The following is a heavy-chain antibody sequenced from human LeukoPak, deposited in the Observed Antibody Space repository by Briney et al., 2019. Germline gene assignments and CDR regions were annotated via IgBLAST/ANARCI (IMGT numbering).Heavy chain of an antibody. D-gene: IGHD5-24*01. V-gene: IGHV3-53*01. CDR1: RFSFASYG. Sequence: GGSLRLSCVASRFSFASYGMSWVRQVPGKGLEWVSVIYSGGSTYYADSVKGRFTISRDNSKNTLYLQMNSLRAEDTAVYYCARDPTMATISYWGQGTLVTVSS. CDR2: IYSGGST. J-gene: IGHJ4*02. CDR3: ARDPTMATISY.